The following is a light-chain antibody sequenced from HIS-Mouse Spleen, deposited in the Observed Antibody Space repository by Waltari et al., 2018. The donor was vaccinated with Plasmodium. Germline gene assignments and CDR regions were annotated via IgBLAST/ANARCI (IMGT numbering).Light chain of an antibody. Sequence: QSALTQPASVSGSPGQSITISCTGTSSDVGSYNLVSWYQQHPGKAPKLMIYEGSTRPSGVSNRCSGSKSGNTASLTSSGLQAEDEADYYCCSYAGSSTFVFGGGTKLTVL. CDR2: EGS. CDR1: SSDVGSYNL. J-gene: IGLJ3*02. CDR3: CSYAGSSTFV. V-gene: IGLV2-23*03.